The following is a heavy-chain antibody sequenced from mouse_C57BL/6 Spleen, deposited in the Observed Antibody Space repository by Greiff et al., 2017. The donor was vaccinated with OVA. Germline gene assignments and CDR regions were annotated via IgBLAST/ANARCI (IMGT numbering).Heavy chain of an antibody. V-gene: IGHV1-42*01. J-gene: IGHJ3*01. CDR1: GYSFTGYY. CDR3: AIYYDPAWFAY. Sequence: EVKLVESGPELVKPGASVKISCKASGYSFTGYYMNWVKQSPEKSLEWIGEINPSTGGTTYNQKFKAKATLTVDKSSSTAYMQLKSLTSEDSAVYYCAIYYDPAWFAYWGQGTLVTVSA. CDR2: INPSTGGT. D-gene: IGHD2-4*01.